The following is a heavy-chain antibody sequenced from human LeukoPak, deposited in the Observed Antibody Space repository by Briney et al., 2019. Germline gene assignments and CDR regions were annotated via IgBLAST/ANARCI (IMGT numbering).Heavy chain of an antibody. CDR1: GGTFSSYA. D-gene: IGHD3-10*01. Sequence: ASVKVSCKASGGTFSSYAISWVRQAPGQGLEWMGRIIPILGIANYAQKFQGRVTITADKSTSTAYMELSSLKSEDTAVYYCARDGPYGSGSSPFDDWGQGTLVAVSS. CDR2: IIPILGIA. V-gene: IGHV1-69*04. J-gene: IGHJ4*02. CDR3: ARDGPYGSGSSPFDD.